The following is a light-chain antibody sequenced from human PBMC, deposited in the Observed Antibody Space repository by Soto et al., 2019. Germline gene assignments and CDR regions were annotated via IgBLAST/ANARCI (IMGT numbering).Light chain of an antibody. CDR1: SSDIGGYNY. CDR2: DVT. J-gene: IGLJ3*02. CDR3: SSYATGGIVL. V-gene: IGLV2-14*03. Sequence: QSALTQPASVSGSPGQSITISCTGTSSDIGGYNYVSWYQHHPGKAPKLMIYDVTNRPSGISNRFSGSKSGITASLTISGRQAEDEADYYCSSYATGGIVLFGGGTKLTVL.